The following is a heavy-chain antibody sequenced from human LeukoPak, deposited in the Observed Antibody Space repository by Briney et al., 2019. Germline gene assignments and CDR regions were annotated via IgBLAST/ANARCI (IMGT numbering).Heavy chain of an antibody. Sequence: SETLSLTYTVSGGSISSYYWSSIRKPPGTRLQSLGYLYYSGSTNYNPSLKSRVTISVDTSKNQFSLKLSSVTAADTAVYYCARDPGNDFWSGYGIDPWGQGTLVTVSS. CDR2: LYYSGST. CDR1: GGSISSYY. D-gene: IGHD3-3*01. V-gene: IGHV4-59*01. CDR3: ARDPGNDFWSGYGIDP. J-gene: IGHJ5*02.